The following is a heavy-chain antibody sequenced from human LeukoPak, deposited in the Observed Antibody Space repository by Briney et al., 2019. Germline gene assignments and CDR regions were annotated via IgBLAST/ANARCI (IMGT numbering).Heavy chain of an antibody. CDR1: GYTFTSYN. D-gene: IGHD2-15*01. V-gene: IGHV1-8*01. CDR3: ARGGGYCSGGSCPYYFDY. J-gene: IGHJ4*02. Sequence: ASVKVSCKASGYTFTSYNINWVRQATGQGLEWMGWMNPNSGNTGYAQKFQGRVTMTRNTSISTAYMELSSLRSEDTAVYYCARGGGYCSGGSCPYYFDYWGQGTLVTVSS. CDR2: MNPNSGNT.